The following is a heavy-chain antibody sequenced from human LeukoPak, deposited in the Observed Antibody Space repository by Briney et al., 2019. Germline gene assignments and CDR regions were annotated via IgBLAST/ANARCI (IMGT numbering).Heavy chain of an antibody. V-gene: IGHV1-8*03. Sequence: ASVKVSCKASGYTFTSYDINWVRQATGQGLEWMGWMSPNSGNTGYAQKFQGRVTITRNTSISTAYMELSSLRSEDTAVYYCARGPRDYGDYDFSYMDVWGKGTTVTVSS. CDR1: GYTFTSYD. CDR3: ARGPRDYGDYDFSYMDV. D-gene: IGHD4-17*01. J-gene: IGHJ6*03. CDR2: MSPNSGNT.